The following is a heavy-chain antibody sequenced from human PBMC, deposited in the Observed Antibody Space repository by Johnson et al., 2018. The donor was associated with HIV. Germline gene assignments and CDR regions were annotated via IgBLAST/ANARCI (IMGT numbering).Heavy chain of an antibody. D-gene: IGHD2-8*01. CDR1: GFTFDDYG. Sequence: VQLLGSGGGVVRPGGSLRLSCAASGFTFDDYGMSWVRQAPGKGLEWVSGINWNGGSTGYADSVKGRVPISRDNAKNSLYLQMNSLRAEDTALYYCARDVAYCTNGVCYTGDAFDIWGQGTMVTVSS. V-gene: IGHV3-20*04. J-gene: IGHJ3*02. CDR3: ARDVAYCTNGVCYTGDAFDI. CDR2: INWNGGST.